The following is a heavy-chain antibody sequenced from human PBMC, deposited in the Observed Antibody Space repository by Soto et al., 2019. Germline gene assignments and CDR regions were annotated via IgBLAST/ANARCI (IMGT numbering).Heavy chain of an antibody. CDR1: GFSLSTSGVG. V-gene: IGHV2-5*01. D-gene: IGHD6-6*01. J-gene: IGHJ4*02. CDR2: IYWNDDK. CDR3: AHSPQTNRIAARPTFSPGFDY. Sequence: SGPTLVNPTQTLTLTCTFSGFSLSTSGVGVGWIRQPPGKALEWLALIYWNDDKRYSPSLKSRLTITKDTSKNQVVLTMTNMDPVDTATYYCAHSPQTNRIAARPTFSPGFDYWGQGTLVTVSS.